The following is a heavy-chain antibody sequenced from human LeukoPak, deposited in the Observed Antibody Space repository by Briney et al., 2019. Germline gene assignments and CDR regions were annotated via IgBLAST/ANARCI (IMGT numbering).Heavy chain of an antibody. CDR3: AKLPRIASDI. V-gene: IGHV3-23*01. CDR1: GFTFSSYA. CDR2: ISGSGGST. J-gene: IGHJ3*02. Sequence: GGSLRLSCAASGFTFSSYAMSWIRQAPGKGLEWVSDISGSGGSTYYADSVKGRFTISRDNSKNTLYLQMNSLRAEDTAVYYCAKLPRIASDIWGQGTMVTVSS.